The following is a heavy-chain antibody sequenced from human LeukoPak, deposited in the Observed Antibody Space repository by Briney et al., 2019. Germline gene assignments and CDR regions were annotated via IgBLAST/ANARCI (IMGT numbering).Heavy chain of an antibody. Sequence: PSETLSLTCTVSGGSISSSSYYWGWIRQPPGKGLEWIGSIYYSGSTYYNPSLKSRDTISVDTSKNQFSLKLSSVTAADTAVYYCARRYCSGGSCYSDNWFDPWGQGTLVTVFS. CDR2: IYYSGST. CDR3: ARRYCSGGSCYSDNWFDP. J-gene: IGHJ5*02. CDR1: GGSISSSSYY. D-gene: IGHD2-15*01. V-gene: IGHV4-39*01.